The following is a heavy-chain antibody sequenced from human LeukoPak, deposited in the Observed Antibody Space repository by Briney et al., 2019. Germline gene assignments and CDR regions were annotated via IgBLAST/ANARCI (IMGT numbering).Heavy chain of an antibody. CDR2: ISGSGGRT. D-gene: IGHD2-2*01. CDR3: GGCSSTSCYFLDY. Sequence: GGSLRLSCAASGFTFISYAMSWVRQAPGKGLEWVSGISGSGGRTYYADSVKGRFTISRDNSKNTLYLQMNSLRAEDTAVYYCGGCSSTSCYFLDYWGQGTLVTVSS. CDR1: GFTFISYA. J-gene: IGHJ4*02. V-gene: IGHV3-23*01.